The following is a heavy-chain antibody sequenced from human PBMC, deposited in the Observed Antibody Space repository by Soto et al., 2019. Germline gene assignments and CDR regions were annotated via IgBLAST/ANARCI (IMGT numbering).Heavy chain of an antibody. D-gene: IGHD5-18*01. Sequence: PGGSLRLSCAASGFTFSSYWMSWVRQAPGKGLEWVANIKQDGSEKYYVDSVKGRLTVSRDNAKNLLYLQLNSLRAEDTAVYYCAREGFSYGPKGAVFDHWGQGSLVTVSS. J-gene: IGHJ4*02. V-gene: IGHV3-7*03. CDR2: IKQDGSEK. CDR1: GFTFSSYW. CDR3: AREGFSYGPKGAVFDH.